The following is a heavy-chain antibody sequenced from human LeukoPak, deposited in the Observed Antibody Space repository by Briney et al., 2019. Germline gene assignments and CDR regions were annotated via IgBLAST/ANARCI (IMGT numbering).Heavy chain of an antibody. CDR2: ISYDGSNK. CDR3: ARDRGFGAYYYYYYMDV. V-gene: IGHV3-30*01. CDR1: GFTFSSYA. D-gene: IGHD3-3*01. J-gene: IGHJ6*03. Sequence: GGSLRLSCAASGFTFSSYAMHWVRQAPGKGLEWVAVISYDGSNKYYADSVKGRFTISRDNSKNTLYLQMNSLRAEDTAVYYCARDRGFGAYYYYYYMDVWGKGTTVTVSS.